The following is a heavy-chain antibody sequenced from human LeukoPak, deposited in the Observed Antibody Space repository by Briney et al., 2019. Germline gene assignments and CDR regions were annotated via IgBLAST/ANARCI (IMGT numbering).Heavy chain of an antibody. D-gene: IGHD6-13*01. CDR2: ISYDGRNK. CDR3: AKGDSSSWQLDY. V-gene: IGHV3-30*18. CDR1: GFTFSSYG. J-gene: IGHJ4*02. Sequence: GGSLRLSCAASGFTFSSYGMHWVRQAPGKGLEWVAVISYDGRNKNYADSVKGRFTISRDNSKNTLYLQMNSLRVEDTAVYYCAKGDSSSWQLDYWGQGTLVTVSS.